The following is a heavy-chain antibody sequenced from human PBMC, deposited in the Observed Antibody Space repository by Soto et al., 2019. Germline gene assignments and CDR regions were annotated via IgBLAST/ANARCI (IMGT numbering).Heavy chain of an antibody. CDR1: GFTFSSYA. D-gene: IGHD6-19*01. CDR2: ISYDGSNK. V-gene: IGHV3-30-3*01. J-gene: IGHJ6*02. CDR3: ARDKGRIAVAAYGMDV. Sequence: LRLSCAASGFTFSSYAMHWVRQAPGKGLEWVAVISYDGSNKYYADSVKGRFTISRDNSKNTLYLQMNSLRAEDTAVYYCARDKGRIAVAAYGMDVWGQGTTVTVS.